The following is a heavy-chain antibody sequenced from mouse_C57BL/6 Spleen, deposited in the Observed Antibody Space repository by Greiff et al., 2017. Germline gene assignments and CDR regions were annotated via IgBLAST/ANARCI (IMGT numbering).Heavy chain of an antibody. J-gene: IGHJ4*01. D-gene: IGHD1-1*01. Sequence: DVKLVESGGGLVQPGGSLKLSCAASGFTFSDYYMYWVRQTPEKRLEWVAYISNGGGSTYYPDTVKGRFTISRDNAKNTLYLQMSRLKSEDTAMYYCARQFITTVSYAMDYWGQGTSVTVSS. CDR3: ARQFITTVSYAMDY. CDR2: ISNGGGST. V-gene: IGHV5-12*01. CDR1: GFTFSDYY.